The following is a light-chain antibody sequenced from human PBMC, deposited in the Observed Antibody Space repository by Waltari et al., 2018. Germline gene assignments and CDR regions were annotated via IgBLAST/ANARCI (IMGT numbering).Light chain of an antibody. CDR3: CSYAGSYTWV. CDR2: DVS. V-gene: IGLV2-11*01. J-gene: IGLJ3*02. Sequence: QSALTQPRSVSGSPGQSVTISCTGTSSDVGAYNFFPWYQQHPGKAPKVMIYDVSKRPSGVPDRFSGSKSGNTASLTISGLQAEDEADFYCCSYAGSYTWVFGGGTKLTVL. CDR1: SSDVGAYNF.